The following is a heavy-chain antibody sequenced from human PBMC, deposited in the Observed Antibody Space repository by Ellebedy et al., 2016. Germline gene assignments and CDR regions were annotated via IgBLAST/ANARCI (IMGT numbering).Heavy chain of an antibody. Sequence: ASVKVSCKASGFTFTSSAMQWVRQARGQRLEWIGWIVVGSGNTNYAQKFQERVTITRDMSTSTAYMELSSLRSEDTAVYYCAADKNIVATRTYWYFDLWGRGTLVTVSS. V-gene: IGHV1-58*02. D-gene: IGHD5-12*01. CDR1: GFTFTSSA. J-gene: IGHJ2*01. CDR2: IVVGSGNT. CDR3: AADKNIVATRTYWYFDL.